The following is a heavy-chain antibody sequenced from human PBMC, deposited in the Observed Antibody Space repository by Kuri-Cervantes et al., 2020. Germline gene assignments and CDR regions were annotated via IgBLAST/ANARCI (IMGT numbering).Heavy chain of an antibody. CDR2: ISYSGST. CDR3: ARGDGDYGDYFVDY. CDR1: GGSISNYY. J-gene: IGHJ4*02. Sequence: SETLSLTCTVSGGSISNYYWSWIRQPPGKGLEWIGYISYSGSTNYNPSLKSQVTISVDTSKNQFSLKLSSVTAADTAVYYCARGDGDYGDYFVDYWGQGTLVTVSS. D-gene: IGHD4-17*01. V-gene: IGHV4-59*13.